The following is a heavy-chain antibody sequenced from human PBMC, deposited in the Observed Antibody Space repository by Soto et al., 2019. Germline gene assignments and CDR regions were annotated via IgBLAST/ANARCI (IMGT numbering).Heavy chain of an antibody. J-gene: IGHJ5*02. V-gene: IGHV4-34*01. CDR1: GGSFSGYY. Sequence: SETLSLTCAVYGGSFSGYYWSWIRQPPGKGLEWIGEINHSGSTNYNPSLKSRVTISVDTSKNQFSLKLSSVTAADTAVYYCARRPPSMVYAIPSGWFDPWGQGTLVTAS. CDR3: ARRPPSMVYAIPSGWFDP. D-gene: IGHD2-8*01. CDR2: INHSGST.